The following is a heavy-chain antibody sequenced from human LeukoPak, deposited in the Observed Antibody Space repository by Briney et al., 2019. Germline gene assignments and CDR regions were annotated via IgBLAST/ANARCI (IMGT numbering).Heavy chain of an antibody. J-gene: IGHJ4*02. D-gene: IGHD3-10*01. CDR1: GGSISSGSYY. V-gene: IGHV4-61*02. CDR2: IYTSGST. CDR3: ARIWFGLRRLYYFDY. Sequence: MSSQTLSLTCTVSGGSISSGSYYWSWIRQPAGKGLEWIGRIYTSGSTNYNPSLKSRVTISVGTSKNQFSLKVTSVTAADTAVYFCARIWFGLRRLYYFDYWGQGTLVTVSS.